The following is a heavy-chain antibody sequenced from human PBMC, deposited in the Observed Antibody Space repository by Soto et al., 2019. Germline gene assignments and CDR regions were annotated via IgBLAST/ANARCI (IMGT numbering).Heavy chain of an antibody. CDR2: INPNSGGT. Sequence: ASVKVSCKASGYTFTGYYMHWVRQAPGQGLEWMGWINPNSGGTNYAQKFQGRVTMTRDTSISTAYMELSRLRSDDTAVNYCAREKWRAYGRRFRYYVKNVWGQGTRGT. CDR3: AREKWRAYGRRFRYYVKNV. J-gene: IGHJ6*02. CDR1: GYTFTGYY. V-gene: IGHV1-2*02. D-gene: IGHD4-17*01.